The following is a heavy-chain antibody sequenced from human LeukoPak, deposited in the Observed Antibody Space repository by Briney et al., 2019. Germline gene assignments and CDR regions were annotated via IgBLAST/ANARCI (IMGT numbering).Heavy chain of an antibody. D-gene: IGHD2-2*01. CDR3: ARGRGCSSTSSLRLADY. Sequence: SETLSLTCTVSGGSISSGSYYWSWIRQPAGKGLEWIGRIYTSGSTNYNPSLKSRVTISVDTFKNQFSLKLSSVTAADTAVYYCARGRGCSSTSSLRLADYWGQGTLVTVSS. V-gene: IGHV4-61*02. J-gene: IGHJ4*02. CDR1: GGSISSGSYY. CDR2: IYTSGST.